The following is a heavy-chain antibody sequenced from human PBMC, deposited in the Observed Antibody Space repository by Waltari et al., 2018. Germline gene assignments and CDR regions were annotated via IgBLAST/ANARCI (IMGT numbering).Heavy chain of an antibody. CDR2: IWYDGSNK. CDR3: AKAGEQGGYYYMDV. Sequence: QVQLVESGGGVVQPGRSLRLSCAASGFTFSSYGMHWVRQAPGKGLEWVAVIWYDGSNKYYADSVKGRFTISRDNSKNTLYLQMNSLRAEDTAMYYCAKAGEQGGYYYMDVWGKGTTVTVSS. J-gene: IGHJ6*03. CDR1: GFTFSSYG. D-gene: IGHD7-27*01. V-gene: IGHV3-33*08.